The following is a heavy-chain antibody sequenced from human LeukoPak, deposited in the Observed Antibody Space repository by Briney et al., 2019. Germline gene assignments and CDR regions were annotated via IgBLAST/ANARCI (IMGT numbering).Heavy chain of an antibody. CDR1: GGSISSYY. Sequence: SETLSLTCTVSGGSISSYYWSWIRQPPGKGLEWIGYIYYSGSTSYNPSLKSRVTISLDTSKNQFSLKLSSVTAADTAVYYCARAHLAYDFWSGYYHRPYYFDYWGQGTLVTVSS. D-gene: IGHD3-3*01. J-gene: IGHJ4*02. CDR2: IYYSGST. CDR3: ARAHLAYDFWSGYYHRPYYFDY. V-gene: IGHV4-59*12.